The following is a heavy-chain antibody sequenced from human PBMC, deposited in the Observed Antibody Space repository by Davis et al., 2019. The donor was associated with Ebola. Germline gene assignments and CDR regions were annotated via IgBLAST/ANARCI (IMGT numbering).Heavy chain of an antibody. Sequence: MPGGSLRLSCAVYGGSFSGYYWTWIRQTPGKGLEWIGEINHSGSTNYNPSLKSRVTISVDTSKSQFSLKLTSVTAADTAVYYCARSPLAVEVPVAGSPGGGWSDYWGRGILVTVSS. J-gene: IGHJ4*02. CDR1: GGSFSGYY. D-gene: IGHD2-2*01. CDR3: ARSPLAVEVPVAGSPGGGWSDY. V-gene: IGHV4-34*01. CDR2: INHSGST.